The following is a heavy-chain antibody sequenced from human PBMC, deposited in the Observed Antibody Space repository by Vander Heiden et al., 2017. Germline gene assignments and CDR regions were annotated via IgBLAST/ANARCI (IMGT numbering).Heavy chain of an antibody. CDR2: IYTSGNT. J-gene: IGHJ4*02. D-gene: IGHD3-22*01. CDR3: LGDSSGYSYFDY. CDR1: GGPISSYY. V-gene: IGHV4-4*07. Sequence: QVQLQASCPGLAKPSATLSLTCTVSGGPISSYYWSWIRHPAGKGREWIGRIYTSGNTNYNPALKSRVTMSVDTSKNQCSLKLRSVIAADTAVYYCLGDSSGYSYFDYWGQGTLVTVSS.